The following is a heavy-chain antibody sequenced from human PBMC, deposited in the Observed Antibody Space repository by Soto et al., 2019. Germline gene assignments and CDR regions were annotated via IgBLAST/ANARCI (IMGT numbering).Heavy chain of an antibody. CDR1: GYTFTSYY. CDR3: ERLRDYDFWSGTIFDP. D-gene: IGHD3-3*01. Sequence: ASVKVSCKASGYTFTSYYMHWVRQAPGQGLEWMGIINPSGGSTSYAQKFQGRVTMTRDTSTSTVYMELSSLRSEDTAVYYCERLRDYDFWSGTIFDPWGQGTLVTVSS. CDR2: INPSGGST. V-gene: IGHV1-46*01. J-gene: IGHJ5*02.